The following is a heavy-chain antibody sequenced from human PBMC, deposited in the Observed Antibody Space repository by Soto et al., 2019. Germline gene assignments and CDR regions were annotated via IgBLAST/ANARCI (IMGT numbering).Heavy chain of an antibody. V-gene: IGHV1-24*01. CDR3: ATEAFDI. CDR1: GYTLTELS. Sequence: ASVKVSCKVSGYTLTELSVHWVRQAPGKGLEWMGGFDAEHGEIIYAQKFQVRVTMTEDTSTDTANMELSSLGSEDTAVYYCATEAFDIWGQGTMVTVSS. J-gene: IGHJ3*02. CDR2: FDAEHGEI.